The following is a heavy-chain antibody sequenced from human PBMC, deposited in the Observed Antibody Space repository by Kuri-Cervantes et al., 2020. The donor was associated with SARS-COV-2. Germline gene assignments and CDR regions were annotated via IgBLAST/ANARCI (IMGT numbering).Heavy chain of an antibody. V-gene: IGHV4-59*01. Sequence: SETLSLTCAFYGESFSGYYWSWIRQPPGKGLEWIGYIYYSGSTNYNPSLKSRVTISVDTSKNQFSLKLSSVTAADTAVYYCARAPTRIAAAGFSFDIWGQGTMVTVSS. D-gene: IGHD6-13*01. CDR1: GESFSGYY. J-gene: IGHJ3*02. CDR3: ARAPTRIAAAGFSFDI. CDR2: IYYSGST.